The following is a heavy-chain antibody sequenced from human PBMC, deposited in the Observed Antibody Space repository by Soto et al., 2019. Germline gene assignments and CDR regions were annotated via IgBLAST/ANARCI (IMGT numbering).Heavy chain of an antibody. V-gene: IGHV3-15*01. Sequence: GGSLRLSCAFSGLTFINAWMNWVRQTPGKGLEWVGRIKGKNDGETTDYGAPVKGRFTISRDDSENTVFLQLNSLKTEDTAVYFCTTVASAWYVVHWGQGTLVTVSS. D-gene: IGHD6-19*01. CDR2: IKGKNDGETT. CDR3: TTVASAWYVVH. J-gene: IGHJ4*02. CDR1: GLTFINAW.